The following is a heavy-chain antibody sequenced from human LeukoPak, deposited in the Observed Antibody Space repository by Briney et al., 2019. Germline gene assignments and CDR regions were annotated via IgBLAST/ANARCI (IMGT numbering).Heavy chain of an antibody. Sequence: GGSLRLSCVASGFTISNYWMNWVRQAPGKGLEWVANIKQDGSEKHYVDSVKGRFTISRDNSKNTLYLQMNSLRVEDTAVYYCARGRGPRETPYYFDYWGQGTLVTVSS. CDR2: IKQDGSEK. CDR1: GFTISNYW. D-gene: IGHD1-26*01. V-gene: IGHV3-7*01. J-gene: IGHJ4*02. CDR3: ARGRGPRETPYYFDY.